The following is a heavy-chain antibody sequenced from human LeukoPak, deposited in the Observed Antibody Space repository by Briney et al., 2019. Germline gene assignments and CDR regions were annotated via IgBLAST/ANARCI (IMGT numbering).Heavy chain of an antibody. Sequence: GGSLRLSCAASGFTFSDYYMSWIRQAPGKGLEWVSYISSSGSTKYYADSVKGRFTISRDNAKNSLYLQMNSLRAEDTAVYYCARAMSREVGATAYWGQGTLVTVSS. V-gene: IGHV3-11*01. J-gene: IGHJ4*02. CDR1: GFTFSDYY. D-gene: IGHD1-26*01. CDR3: ARAMSREVGATAY. CDR2: ISSSGSTK.